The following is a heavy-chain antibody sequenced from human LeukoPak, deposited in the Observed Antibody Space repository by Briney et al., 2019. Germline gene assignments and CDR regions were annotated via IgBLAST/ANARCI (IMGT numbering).Heavy chain of an antibody. D-gene: IGHD3-10*01. J-gene: IGHJ6*03. CDR2: IYYSGST. CDR1: GGSISSSSYY. V-gene: IGHV4-39*07. Sequence: SETLSLTCTVSGGSISSSSYYWGWIRQPPGKGLEWIGSIYYSGSTYYNPSLKSRVTISVDTSKYQFSLKLSSVTAADTAVYYCARRLRYYGSGKYYYYMDVWGKGTTITISS. CDR3: ARRLRYYGSGKYYYYMDV.